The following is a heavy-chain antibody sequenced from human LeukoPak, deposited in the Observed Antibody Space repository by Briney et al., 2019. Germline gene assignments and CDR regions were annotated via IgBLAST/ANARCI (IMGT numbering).Heavy chain of an antibody. Sequence: PSETLSLTCTVSGDSITSYYWSWIRQPPGKGLEWIGYMYYSGSTNYNPSLKSRVTISLDTPKNQFSLRLNSVTAADTAVYYCARGVAGYGPYDYWGQGTLVTVSS. CDR2: MYYSGST. D-gene: IGHD5-12*01. J-gene: IGHJ4*02. CDR1: GDSITSYY. V-gene: IGHV4-59*01. CDR3: ARGVAGYGPYDY.